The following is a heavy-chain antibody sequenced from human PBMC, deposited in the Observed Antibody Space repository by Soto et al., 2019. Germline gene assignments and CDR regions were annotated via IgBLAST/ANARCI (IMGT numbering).Heavy chain of an antibody. V-gene: IGHV1-8*01. J-gene: IGHJ6*03. CDR2: MNPNSGNT. D-gene: IGHD6-13*01. CDR3: ARGNGYSYYYYYMDV. Sequence: ASVKVSCKASGYTFTSYDINWVRQATGQGLERMGWMNPNSGNTGYAQKFQGRVTMTRNTSISTAYMELSSQRSEDTAVYYCARGNGYSYYYYYMDVWGKGTTVTVSS. CDR1: GYTFTSYD.